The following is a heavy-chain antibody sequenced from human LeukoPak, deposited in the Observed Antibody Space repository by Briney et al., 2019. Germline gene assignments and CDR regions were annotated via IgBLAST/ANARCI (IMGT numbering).Heavy chain of an antibody. J-gene: IGHJ2*01. D-gene: IGHD3-9*01. CDR3: ARDQSHYDILPGSWYFNP. CDR2: ISSSSSTI. Sequence: GGSLRLSCAASGFTFSSYSMNWVRQAPGKGLEWVSYISSSSSTIYYADSVKGRFTISRDNAKNSLYLQMNSLRAEDTAVYYWARDQSHYDILPGSWYFNPGAVAPWSLSPQ. CDR1: GFTFSSYS. V-gene: IGHV3-48*01.